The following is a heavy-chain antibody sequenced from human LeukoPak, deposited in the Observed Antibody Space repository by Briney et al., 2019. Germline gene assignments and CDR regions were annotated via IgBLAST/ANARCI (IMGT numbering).Heavy chain of an antibody. Sequence: PSETLSLTCAVYGGSFSGYYWSWIRQPPGKGLEWIGEINHSGSTNYNPSLKSRVTISVDTSKNQFSLKLSSVTAADTAVYYCARSPGVSMVRGVIMTNYYFDYWARESWSPSP. J-gene: IGHJ4*02. CDR3: ARSPGVSMVRGVIMTNYYFDY. D-gene: IGHD3-10*01. V-gene: IGHV4-34*01. CDR1: GGSFSGYY. CDR2: INHSGST.